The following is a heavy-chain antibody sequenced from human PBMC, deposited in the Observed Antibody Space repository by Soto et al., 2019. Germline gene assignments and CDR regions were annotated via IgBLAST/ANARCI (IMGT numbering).Heavy chain of an antibody. CDR2: ISGSGGST. V-gene: IGHV3-23*01. J-gene: IGHJ5*02. D-gene: IGHD4-17*01. CDR3: AKDSYGDYVRWLDP. Sequence: PGGSLRLSCAASGFTFSSYAMSWVRQAPGKGLEWVSAISGSGGSTYYADSVKGRFTISRDNSKNTLYLQMNSLRAEDTAVYYCAKDSYGDYVRWLDPWGQGTLVTLSS. CDR1: GFTFSSYA.